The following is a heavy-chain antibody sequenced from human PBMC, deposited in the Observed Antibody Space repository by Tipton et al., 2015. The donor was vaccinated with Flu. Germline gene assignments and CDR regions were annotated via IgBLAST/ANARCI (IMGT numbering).Heavy chain of an antibody. CDR3: AKDVGVRGISWYNWFDP. V-gene: IGHV3-43*02. D-gene: IGHD6-13*01. CDR1: GFTFDDYV. Sequence: CAASGFTFDDYVMHWVRQAPGKGLEWLSLISGDGGTTFHADSVKGRFTISRDNSKKSLYLQMNSLRTEDTALYYCAKDVGVRGISWYNWFDPWGQGTLVTVSS. CDR2: ISGDGGTT. J-gene: IGHJ5*02.